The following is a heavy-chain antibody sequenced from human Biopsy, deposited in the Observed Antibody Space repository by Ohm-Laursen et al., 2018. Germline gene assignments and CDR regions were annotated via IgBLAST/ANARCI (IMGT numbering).Heavy chain of an antibody. CDR1: GVSINGGRYY. Sequence: TLSFTCAVSGVSINGGRYYWNWIRHHPGKGLEWIGNIFYSANTYYNPSLKSRVTISVDTSMNQFSLKLSSVTAADTAVYYCAKLGSGHYFPTIFDFWGQGALVTVSS. CDR2: IFYSANT. D-gene: IGHD5-12*01. V-gene: IGHV4-31*11. J-gene: IGHJ4*02. CDR3: AKLGSGHYFPTIFDF.